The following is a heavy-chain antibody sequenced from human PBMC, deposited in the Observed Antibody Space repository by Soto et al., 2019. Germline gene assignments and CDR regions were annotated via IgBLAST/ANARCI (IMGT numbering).Heavy chain of an antibody. CDR3: ARDFGYCSSTSCSPSGMDV. J-gene: IGHJ6*02. CDR1: GFTFSSYE. D-gene: IGHD2-2*03. CDR2: ISSSGSTI. Sequence: PGGSLRLSCAASGFTFSSYEMNWVRQAPRKGLEWVSYISSSGSTIYYADSVKGRFTISRDNAKNSLYLQMNSLRAEDTAVYYGARDFGYCSSTSCSPSGMDVWGQGTTVTVSS. V-gene: IGHV3-48*03.